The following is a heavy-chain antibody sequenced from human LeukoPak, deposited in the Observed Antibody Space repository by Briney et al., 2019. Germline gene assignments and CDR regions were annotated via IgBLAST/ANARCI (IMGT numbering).Heavy chain of an antibody. Sequence: SETLSLTCTVSGGSISGYYWNWIRQPPGRGLEWIGFIYYSGSTNYNPSLKSRVTISVDTSKNQFSLKLSSVTAADTAVYYCARSPPYCSSPGCYIGWFDPWGQGTRVTVSS. CDR1: GGSISGYY. V-gene: IGHV4-59*01. D-gene: IGHD2-2*02. J-gene: IGHJ5*02. CDR2: IYYSGST. CDR3: ARSPPYCSSPGCYIGWFDP.